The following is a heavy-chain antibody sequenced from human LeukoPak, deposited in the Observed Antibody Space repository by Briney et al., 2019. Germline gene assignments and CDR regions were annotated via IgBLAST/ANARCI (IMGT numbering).Heavy chain of an antibody. D-gene: IGHD3-3*01. J-gene: IGHJ5*02. V-gene: IGHV1-46*01. CDR3: ARDPTVITSSRITIFGVAKSPHNWFDP. Sequence: ASVKVSCKASGYTFSSNYIHWMRQAPGQGLEWMGLINPSGGSTTYAQNFQGRVTMTSDTSTSTVYMQLSSLRAEDTAMYYCARDPTVITSSRITIFGVAKSPHNWFDPWGQGTLVTVSS. CDR1: GYTFSSNY. CDR2: INPSGGST.